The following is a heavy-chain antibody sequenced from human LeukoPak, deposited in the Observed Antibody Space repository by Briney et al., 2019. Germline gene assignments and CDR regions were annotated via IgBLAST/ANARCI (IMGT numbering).Heavy chain of an antibody. V-gene: IGHV3-30*04. CDR2: ISYDGSNK. D-gene: IGHD3-9*01. Sequence: GALRLSCAASGFTFSSYAMHWVRQAPGKGLEWVAVISYDGSNKYYADSVKGRFTISRDNSKNTLYLQMNSLRAEDTAVYYCAKGPPYDILTGYFYFDYWGQGTLVTVSS. CDR3: AKGPPYDILTGYFYFDY. J-gene: IGHJ4*02. CDR1: GFTFSSYA.